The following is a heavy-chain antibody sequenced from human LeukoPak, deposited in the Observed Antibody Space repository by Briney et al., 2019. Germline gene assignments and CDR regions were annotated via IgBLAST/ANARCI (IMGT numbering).Heavy chain of an antibody. Sequence: ASVKVSCKASGYTFTNYFVHWVRQAPGQGLEWMGIINPTSVGRDYAQKFQGRITMTRDTSTSTAYMELNSLRSDDTAVYYCARMGRGDQNWYFDLWGRGTLITVSS. J-gene: IGHJ2*01. CDR2: INPTSVGR. D-gene: IGHD4-17*01. CDR1: GYTFTNYF. V-gene: IGHV1-46*01. CDR3: ARMGRGDQNWYFDL.